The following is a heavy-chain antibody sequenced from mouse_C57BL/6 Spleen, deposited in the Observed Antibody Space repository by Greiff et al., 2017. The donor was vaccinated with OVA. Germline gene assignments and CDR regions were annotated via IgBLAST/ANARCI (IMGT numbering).Heavy chain of an antibody. Sequence: EVKVVESGGGLVKPGGSLKLSCAASGFTFSSYTMSWVRQTPEKRLEWVATISGGGGNTYYPDSVKGRFTISRDNAKNTLYLQMSSLRSEDTALYDCARPAGSWFAYWGQGTLVTVSA. CDR3: ARPAGSWFAY. D-gene: IGHD1-2*01. V-gene: IGHV5-9*01. J-gene: IGHJ3*01. CDR1: GFTFSSYT. CDR2: ISGGGGNT.